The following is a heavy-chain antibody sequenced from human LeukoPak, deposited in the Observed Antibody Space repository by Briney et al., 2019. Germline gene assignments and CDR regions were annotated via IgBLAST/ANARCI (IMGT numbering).Heavy chain of an antibody. CDR3: ASGSHYDILTGYYKEDY. D-gene: IGHD3-9*01. CDR2: ISSSSSYI. CDR1: GFTFSSYS. V-gene: IGHV3-21*01. Sequence: GGSLRLSCAASGFTFSSYSMNWVRQAPGKGLEWVSSISSSSSYIYYADSVKGRFTISRDNAKNSLYLQMNSLRAEVTAVYYCASGSHYDILTGYYKEDYWGQGTLVTVSS. J-gene: IGHJ4*02.